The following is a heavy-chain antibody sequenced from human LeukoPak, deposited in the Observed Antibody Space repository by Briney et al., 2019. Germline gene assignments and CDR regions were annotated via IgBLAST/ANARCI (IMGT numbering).Heavy chain of an antibody. CDR2: IYSGGST. D-gene: IGHD3-22*01. CDR3: ARDGDSSDGYFY. J-gene: IGHJ4*02. V-gene: IGHV3-66*01. CDR1: GFTVSSNY. Sequence: GGSLRLSCAASGFTVSSNYMSWVRQAPGKGLEWVSVIYSGGSTYYADSVKGRFTISRDNSKNTLYLQMNSLRAEDTAVYYWARDGDSSDGYFYWGQGTLVTVSS.